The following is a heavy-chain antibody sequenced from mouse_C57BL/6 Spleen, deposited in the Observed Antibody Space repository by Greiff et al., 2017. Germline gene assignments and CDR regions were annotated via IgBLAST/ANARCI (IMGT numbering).Heavy chain of an antibody. V-gene: IGHV7-3*01. D-gene: IGHD1-1*01. CDR3: ARYLTTGAMDY. J-gene: IGHJ4*01. CDR1: GFTFTDYY. CDR2: IRNKANGYTT. Sequence: EVKLMESGGGLVQPGGSLSLSCAASGFTFTDYYMSWVRQPPGKALEWLGFIRNKANGYTTEYSASVKGRFTISRDNSQSILYLQMNALGAEDSATYYCARYLTTGAMDYWGQGTSVTVSS.